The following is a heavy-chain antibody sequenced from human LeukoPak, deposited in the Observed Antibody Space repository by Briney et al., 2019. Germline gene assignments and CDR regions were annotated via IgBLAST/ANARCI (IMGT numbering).Heavy chain of an antibody. J-gene: IGHJ4*02. CDR2: IIPIFGTA. CDR1: GYTFTSYG. V-gene: IGHV1-69*06. CDR3: AGQIAAAADHTPLDY. Sequence: ASVKVSCKASGYTFTSYGISWVRQAPGQGLEWMGGIIPIFGTANYAQKFQGRVTITADKSTSTAHMELSSLRSEDTAVYYCAGQIAAAADHTPLDYWGQGTLVTVSS. D-gene: IGHD6-13*01.